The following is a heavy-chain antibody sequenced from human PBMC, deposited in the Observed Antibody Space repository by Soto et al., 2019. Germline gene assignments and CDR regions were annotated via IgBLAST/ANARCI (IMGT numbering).Heavy chain of an antibody. CDR1: GFTFRSYS. CDR3: ARDSGYSYGPLDY. V-gene: IGHV3-48*01. Sequence: GSLRLSCAASGFTFRSYSMNWVRQAPGKGLEWVSYISSSSSTIYYADSVKGRFTISRDNAKNSLYLQMNSLRAEDTAVYYCARDSGYSYGPLDYWGQGTLVTVSS. D-gene: IGHD5-18*01. CDR2: ISSSSSTI. J-gene: IGHJ4*02.